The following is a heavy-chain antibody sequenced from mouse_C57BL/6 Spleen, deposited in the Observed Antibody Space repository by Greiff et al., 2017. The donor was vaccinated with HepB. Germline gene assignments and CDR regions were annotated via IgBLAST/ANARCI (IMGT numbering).Heavy chain of an antibody. CDR2: IDPSDSYT. V-gene: IGHV1-69*01. CDR1: GYTFTSYW. CDR3: ARLGRGWYFDV. J-gene: IGHJ1*03. Sequence: QVQLKQSGAELVMPGASVKLSCKASGYTFTSYWMHWVKQRPGQGLEWIGEIDPSDSYTNYNQKFKGKSTLTVDKSSSTAYMQLSSLTSEDSAVYYGARLGRGWYFDVWGTGTTVTVSS. D-gene: IGHD4-1*01.